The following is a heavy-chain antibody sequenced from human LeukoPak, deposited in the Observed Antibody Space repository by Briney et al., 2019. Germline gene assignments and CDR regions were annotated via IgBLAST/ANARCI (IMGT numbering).Heavy chain of an antibody. D-gene: IGHD3-3*01. CDR3: ARAPQRYDFWSGYYTV. CDR2: ISYDGSNK. CDR1: GFTFSSYA. V-gene: IGHV3-30*01. Sequence: GRSLRLSCAASGFTFSSYAMHWVRQAPGKGLEWVAVISYDGSNKYCADSVKGRFTISRDSSKNTLYLQMNSLRAEDTAVYYCARAPQRYDFWSGYYTVWGQGTLVTVSS. J-gene: IGHJ4*02.